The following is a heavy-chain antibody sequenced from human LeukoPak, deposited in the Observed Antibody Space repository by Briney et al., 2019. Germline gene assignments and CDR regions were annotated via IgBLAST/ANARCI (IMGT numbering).Heavy chain of an antibody. CDR3: AKLGAYCSGGSCYSNWFDP. CDR1: GFTFSSYG. Sequence: GGTLRFSCAASGFTFSSYGMSWVRQAPGKGLEWVSAISGSGGSTYYADSVKGRFTISRDNSKNTLYLQMNSLRAEDTAVDYCAKLGAYCSGGSCYSNWFDPWGQGTLVTVSS. D-gene: IGHD2-15*01. J-gene: IGHJ5*02. V-gene: IGHV3-23*01. CDR2: ISGSGGST.